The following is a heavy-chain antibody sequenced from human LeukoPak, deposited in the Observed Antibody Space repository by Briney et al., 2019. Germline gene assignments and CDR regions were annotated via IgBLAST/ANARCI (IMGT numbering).Heavy chain of an antibody. D-gene: IGHD6-6*01. V-gene: IGHV3-30*02. CDR2: IRYDGSNK. J-gene: IGHJ4*02. Sequence: PGGSLRLSCAASGFTFSSYGMHWVRQAPGKGLEWVAFIRYDGSNKYYADSVKGRFTISRDNSENTLYLQMNSLRAEDTAVYYCASLIAARLYYFDYWGQGTLVTVSS. CDR1: GFTFSSYG. CDR3: ASLIAARLYYFDY.